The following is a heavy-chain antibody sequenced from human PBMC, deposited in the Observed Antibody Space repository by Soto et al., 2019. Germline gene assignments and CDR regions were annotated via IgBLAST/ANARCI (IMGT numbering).Heavy chain of an antibody. D-gene: IGHD1-7*01. V-gene: IGHV1-69*04. CDR3: ARDKRTGTYRFDP. J-gene: IGHJ5*02. CDR2: IIPILGIA. Sequence: ASVKVSCKASGGTFSSYTISWVRQAPGQGLEWMGRIIPILGIANYAQKFQGRVTITADKSTSTAYMELSSLRSEDTAVYYCARDKRTGTYRFDPWGQGTLVTLSS. CDR1: GGTFSSYT.